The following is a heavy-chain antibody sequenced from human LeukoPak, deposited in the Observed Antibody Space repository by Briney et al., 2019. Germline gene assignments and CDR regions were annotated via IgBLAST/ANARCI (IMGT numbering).Heavy chain of an antibody. CDR2: IYSSGNT. V-gene: IGHV4-39*01. Sequence: PSETLSLTCTVSGDSVSRSNYYWDWIRQPAGKGLEWLGSIYSSGNTYYNPSLKSRVTISVDTSKNQFSLKLSSVTAADTAVYYCARRYGSSWYVDYWGQGTLVTVSS. CDR1: GDSVSRSNYY. D-gene: IGHD6-13*01. J-gene: IGHJ4*02. CDR3: ARRYGSSWYVDY.